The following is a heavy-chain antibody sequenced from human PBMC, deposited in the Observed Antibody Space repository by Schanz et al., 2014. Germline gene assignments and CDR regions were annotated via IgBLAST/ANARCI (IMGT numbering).Heavy chain of an antibody. V-gene: IGHV1-3*04. Sequence: QVQVVQSGAELKKPGASVKVSCKASGYTFSSHGIHWLRQAPGQRLEWMGWINTGSGDTKYSQNFQGRVTMTTDTSTSTAYMELRSLRSDDTAVYYCARSAGRDFWSGYYTRFDYWGRGTLVTVSS. J-gene: IGHJ4*02. CDR1: GYTFSSHG. CDR3: ARSAGRDFWSGYYTRFDY. D-gene: IGHD3-3*01. CDR2: INTGSGDT.